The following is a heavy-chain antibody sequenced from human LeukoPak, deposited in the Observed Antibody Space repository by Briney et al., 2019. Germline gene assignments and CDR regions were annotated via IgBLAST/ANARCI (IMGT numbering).Heavy chain of an antibody. CDR1: GYTFTNYA. Sequence: GASVKVSCKASGYTFTNYAMHWACQAPGQRLEWMGWINAGNGNTKYSQKFQGRVTITRDTSASTAYMELSSLRSEDTAVYYCARDNSDIDSGTSYWWFDPWGQGTLVTVSS. J-gene: IGHJ5*02. CDR3: ARDNSDIDSGTSYWWFDP. CDR2: INAGNGNT. V-gene: IGHV1-3*01. D-gene: IGHD3-22*01.